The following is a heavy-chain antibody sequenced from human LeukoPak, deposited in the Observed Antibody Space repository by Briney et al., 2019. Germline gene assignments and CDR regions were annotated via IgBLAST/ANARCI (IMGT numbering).Heavy chain of an antibody. Sequence: SETLSLTCTVSGVSFTTYYWTWIRQPAGKGPEGSGRIYSSGNTNYNPSLESRVTMSIDTSKHQFSLQLTSVTAADTAVYYCARERGILRGDAFDLWGQGTVVSVSS. CDR2: IYSSGNT. V-gene: IGHV4-4*07. J-gene: IGHJ3*01. D-gene: IGHD1-26*01. CDR3: ARERGILRGDAFDL. CDR1: GVSFTTYY.